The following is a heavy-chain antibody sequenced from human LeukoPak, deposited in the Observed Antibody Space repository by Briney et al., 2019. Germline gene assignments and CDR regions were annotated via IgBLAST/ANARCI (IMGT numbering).Heavy chain of an antibody. J-gene: IGHJ4*02. Sequence: SETLSLTCTVPGGSISSYYWSWIRQPPGKGLEWIGNIYDRGSTKYNPSLKSRVTISVDTSKNQFSLRLSSVTAADTAVYYCARGRTFDNWGQGTLATVSS. V-gene: IGHV4-59*01. CDR1: GGSISSYY. CDR3: ARGRTFDN. CDR2: IYDRGST.